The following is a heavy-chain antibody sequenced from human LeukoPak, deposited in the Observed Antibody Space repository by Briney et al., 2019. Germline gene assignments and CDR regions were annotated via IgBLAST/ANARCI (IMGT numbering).Heavy chain of an antibody. V-gene: IGHV1-69*05. CDR1: GGTFSSYA. CDR2: IIPIFGTA. Sequence: GSSVKVSCKASGGTFSSYAISWVRQAPGQGLEWMGGIIPIFGTANYAQKFQGRVTITTDESTSTAYMELSSLRSEDTAVYYCAKPPDYYDSSGYPSATTDYWGQGTLVTVSS. D-gene: IGHD3-22*01. CDR3: AKPPDYYDSSGYPSATTDY. J-gene: IGHJ4*02.